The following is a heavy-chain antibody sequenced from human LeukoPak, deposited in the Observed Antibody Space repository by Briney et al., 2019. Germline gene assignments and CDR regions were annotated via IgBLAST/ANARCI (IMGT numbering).Heavy chain of an antibody. CDR3: ARLGCSSTSCPLGDWFDP. CDR1: GFTFSSYW. Sequence: GGSLRLSCAASGFTFSSYWMSWVRQAPGKGLEWVANIKQDGSEKYYLDSVKGRFTISRDNAKNSLYLQMNSLRAEDTAVYYCARLGCSSTSCPLGDWFDPWGQGTLVTVSS. D-gene: IGHD2-2*01. J-gene: IGHJ5*02. CDR2: IKQDGSEK. V-gene: IGHV3-7*01.